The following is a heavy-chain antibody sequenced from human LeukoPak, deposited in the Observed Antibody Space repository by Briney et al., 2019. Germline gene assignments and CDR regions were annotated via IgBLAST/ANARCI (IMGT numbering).Heavy chain of an antibody. V-gene: IGHV3-21*01. CDR2: ISSSSSYI. CDR1: GFTFSSYS. J-gene: IGHJ4*02. Sequence: GGSLRLSCAASGFTFSSYSMNWVRQAPGKGLEWVSSISSSSSYIYYADSVKGRFTISRDNAKNSLYLQMNSLRAEDPAVYYCARESLSYYDFWGGSFDYGGRGTLVTVSS. D-gene: IGHD3-3*01. CDR3: ARESLSYYDFWGGSFDY.